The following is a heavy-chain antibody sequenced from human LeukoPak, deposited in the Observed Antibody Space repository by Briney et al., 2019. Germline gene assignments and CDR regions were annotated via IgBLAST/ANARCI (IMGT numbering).Heavy chain of an antibody. D-gene: IGHD3-22*01. CDR3: ARDLQDDSSGYYPYYSDY. Sequence: SVKVSCKASGGTFSSYTISWVRQAPGQGLEWMGRIIPILGIANYAQKFQGRVTITADKSTSTAYMELSSLRSEDTAVYYCARDLQDDSSGYYPYYSDYWGQGTLVTVSS. CDR1: GGTFSSYT. V-gene: IGHV1-69*04. J-gene: IGHJ4*02. CDR2: IIPILGIA.